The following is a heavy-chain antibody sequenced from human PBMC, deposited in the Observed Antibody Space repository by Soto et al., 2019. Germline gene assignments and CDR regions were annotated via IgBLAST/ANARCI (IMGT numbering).Heavy chain of an antibody. Sequence: GAFVKVSCKASGYTFTIYAMHLVRPAPGKRLEWMGWINAGNGNTKYSQKFQGRVTITRDTSASTAYMELSSLRSEDTAVYYCAREQVMTTVTGDAFDIWGQGTMVTVSS. CDR2: INAGNGNT. V-gene: IGHV1-3*01. J-gene: IGHJ3*02. D-gene: IGHD4-17*01. CDR3: AREQVMTTVTGDAFDI. CDR1: GYTFTIYA.